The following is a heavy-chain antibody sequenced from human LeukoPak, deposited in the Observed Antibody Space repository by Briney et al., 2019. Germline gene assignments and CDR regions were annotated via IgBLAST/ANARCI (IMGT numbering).Heavy chain of an antibody. CDR3: ARQGPLTTAVTTRTNPFDY. J-gene: IGHJ4*02. D-gene: IGHD4-11*01. Sequence: SETLSLTCTVSGGSISSSYWSWIRQPPGKGLEWIGYIYYSGSTSYNPSLRSRVTISVDTSKNQFSLKLNSVTAADTAVYYCARQGPLTTAVTTRTNPFDYWGQGTLVTVSS. CDR1: GGSISSSY. V-gene: IGHV4-59*08. CDR2: IYYSGST.